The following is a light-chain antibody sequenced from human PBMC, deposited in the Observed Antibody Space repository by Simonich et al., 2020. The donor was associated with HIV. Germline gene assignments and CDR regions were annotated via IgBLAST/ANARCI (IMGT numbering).Light chain of an antibody. CDR1: SSDVDNYNY. V-gene: IGLV2-11*01. Sequence: QSALTQPRSVSGSPGQSVTISCTGTSSDVDNYNYVSWNQQHPGKAPKLMIYDVTKRPSGVPDRFSGSKSGNTASLTISGLQAEDEADYYCCSYAGSYNLIFGGGTKVTVL. CDR2: DVT. J-gene: IGLJ2*01. CDR3: CSYAGSYNLI.